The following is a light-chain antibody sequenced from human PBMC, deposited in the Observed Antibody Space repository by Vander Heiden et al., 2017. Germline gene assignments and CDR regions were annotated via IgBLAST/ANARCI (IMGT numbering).Light chain of an antibody. J-gene: IGKJ5*01. CDR3: QQNNNWPPIT. CDR1: QDINKY. Sequence: IVMTQSPATLSVSPGEGVTLSCRASQDINKYLAWYRQKPGQAPRLLIYDASTRAAGIPARFSGSGYGTEFTLTISSRQSEDFAVYYCQQNNNWPPITFGQGTQMEIK. V-gene: IGKV3D-15*01. CDR2: DAS.